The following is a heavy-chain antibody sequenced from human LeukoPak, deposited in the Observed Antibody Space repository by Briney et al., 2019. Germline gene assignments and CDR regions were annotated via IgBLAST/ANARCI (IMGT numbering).Heavy chain of an antibody. CDR2: ISSSSSTI. CDR1: GFTFSDYY. J-gene: IGHJ4*02. V-gene: IGHV3-11*04. D-gene: IGHD3-16*02. CDR3: ARVAGVIDYYFDY. Sequence: GGSLRLSCAASGFTFSDYYMSWIRQAPGKGLEWVSYISSSSSTIYYADSVKGRFTISRDNSKNTLYLQMNSLRAEDTAVYYCARVAGVIDYYFDYWGQGTLVTVSS.